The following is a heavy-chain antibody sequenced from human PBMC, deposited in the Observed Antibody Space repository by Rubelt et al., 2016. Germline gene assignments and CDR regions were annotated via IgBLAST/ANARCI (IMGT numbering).Heavy chain of an antibody. J-gene: IGHJ4*02. V-gene: IGHV1-46*01. D-gene: IGHD3-10*01. Sequence: QVQLVQSGAEVKKPGASVKVSCKASGYILTNYHMHWLRQAPGQGLEWIGIINHDGGSTSYAQRFQGRLTLTRDTSTSTVYMELSSLRSEDTAVEYSGRDGVLDFWGQGTLVTVSS. CDR2: INHDGGST. CDR1: GYILTNYH. CDR3: GRDGVLDF.